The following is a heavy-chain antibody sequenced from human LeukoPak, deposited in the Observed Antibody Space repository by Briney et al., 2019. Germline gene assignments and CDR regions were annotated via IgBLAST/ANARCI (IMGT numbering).Heavy chain of an antibody. J-gene: IGHJ4*02. CDR3: AKDSYSGSYFLDY. CDR1: GFTFSSYG. Sequence: GGSLRLSCAASGFTFSSYGMHWVRQAPGKGLEWVAVISYDGSNKYYADSVKGRFTISRDNSKNTLYLQMNSLRAEDTAVYYCAKDSYSGSYFLDYWGQGTLVTVSS. CDR2: ISYDGSNK. D-gene: IGHD1-26*01. V-gene: IGHV3-30*18.